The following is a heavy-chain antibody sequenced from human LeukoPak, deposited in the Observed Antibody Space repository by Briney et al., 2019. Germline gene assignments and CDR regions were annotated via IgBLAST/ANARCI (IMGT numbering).Heavy chain of an antibody. Sequence: SETLSLTCAVYGGSSSGYYWTWIRQPPGKGLEWIGEVYHGGGTNYNPSLKSRVTTSVDTSKNQFSLKLNSVTAADTAVYYCARLIFSSSWSVSNYYYMDVWGKGTTVTVSS. CDR3: ARLIFSSSWSVSNYYYMDV. V-gene: IGHV4-34*01. CDR2: VYHGGGT. D-gene: IGHD6-13*01. CDR1: GGSSSGYY. J-gene: IGHJ6*03.